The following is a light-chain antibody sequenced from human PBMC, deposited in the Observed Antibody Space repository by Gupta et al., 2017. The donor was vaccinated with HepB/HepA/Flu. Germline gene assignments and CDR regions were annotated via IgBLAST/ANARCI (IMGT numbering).Light chain of an antibody. V-gene: IGKV1-39*01. CDR3: QQAFSTPRFT. Sequence: DIQMTQSPSSLSASVGDRVTITCRASQNIDYYLNWYQQKPGKAPKLLIYGASSLQSGVPSRFSGGGSGTDFALTISSLQPEDFGTYYRQQAFSTPRFTFGPGTKVEFK. CDR1: QNIDYY. J-gene: IGKJ3*01. CDR2: GAS.